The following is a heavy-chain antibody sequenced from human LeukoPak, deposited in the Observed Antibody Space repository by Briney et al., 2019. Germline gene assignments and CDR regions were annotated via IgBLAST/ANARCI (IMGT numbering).Heavy chain of an antibody. CDR2: IKQDGSEK. J-gene: IGHJ4*02. D-gene: IGHD3-9*01. V-gene: IGHV3-7*03. Sequence: PGGSLRLSCAASGFTFSSYWMSWVRQAPGKGLEWVANIKQDGSEKYYVDSVKGRFTLSRDNAKNSLYLQMNSLRAEDTAVYYCARTLYYDILTGYSPTPYYFDYWGQGTLVTVSS. CDR3: ARTLYYDILTGYSPTPYYFDY. CDR1: GFTFSSYW.